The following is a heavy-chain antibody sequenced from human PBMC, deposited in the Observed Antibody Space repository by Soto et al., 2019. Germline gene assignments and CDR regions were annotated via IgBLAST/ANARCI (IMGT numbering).Heavy chain of an antibody. D-gene: IGHD3-3*01. CDR2: ISSSSSYI. J-gene: IGHJ4*02. CDR1: GFTFSSYS. Sequence: GGSLRLSCAASGFTFSSYSMNWVRQAPGKGLEWVSSISSSSSYIYYADSVKGRFTISRDNAKNSLYLQMNSLRAEDTAVYYCARDPPPLDYDFWSGYSHPLDYWGQGTLVTVSS. CDR3: ARDPPPLDYDFWSGYSHPLDY. V-gene: IGHV3-21*01.